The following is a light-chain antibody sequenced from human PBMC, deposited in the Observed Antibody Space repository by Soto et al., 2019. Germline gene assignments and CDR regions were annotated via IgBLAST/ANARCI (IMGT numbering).Light chain of an antibody. Sequence: EIVLTQSPATLSLSPGERATLSCRASQSVSNYLAWYQQKPGQAPRLLIYDTSNMATGIPARFSGSGSGTDFTLTISSLEPEDFAVYYCQHRSNWPMYTFGQGTKLEIK. CDR3: QHRSNWPMYT. CDR2: DTS. J-gene: IGKJ2*01. V-gene: IGKV3-11*01. CDR1: QSVSNY.